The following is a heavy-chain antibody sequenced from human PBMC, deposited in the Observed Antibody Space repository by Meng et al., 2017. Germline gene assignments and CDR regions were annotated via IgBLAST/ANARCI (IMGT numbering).Heavy chain of an antibody. J-gene: IGHJ3*02. CDR2: ISSSSSYI. V-gene: IGHV3-21*01. D-gene: IGHD3-22*01. Sequence: LSLTCAASGFTFSSYSMNWVRQAPGKGLEWVSSISSSSSYIYYADSVKGRFTISRDNAKNSLYLQMNSLRAEDTAVYYCARSYYDSSGYYPYNAFDIWGQGTMVTVSS. CDR1: GFTFSSYS. CDR3: ARSYYDSSGYYPYNAFDI.